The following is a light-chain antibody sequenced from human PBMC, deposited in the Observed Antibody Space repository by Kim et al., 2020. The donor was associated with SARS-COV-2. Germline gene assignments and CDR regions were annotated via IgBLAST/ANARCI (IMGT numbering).Light chain of an antibody. CDR3: LQDYNYPLT. CDR2: GAS. Sequence: AIQMTQSPSSLSASVGDRVTITCRASQDIGNDLGWYQQKPGKAPKLLIYGASSLQSGVPSRFSGSGSGTYFTLTVSSLQPEDFATYYCLQDYNYPLTFGGGTKVDIK. J-gene: IGKJ4*01. V-gene: IGKV1-6*01. CDR1: QDIGND.